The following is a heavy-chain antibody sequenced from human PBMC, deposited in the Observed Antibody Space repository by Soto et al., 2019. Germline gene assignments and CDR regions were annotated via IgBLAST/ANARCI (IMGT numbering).Heavy chain of an antibody. V-gene: IGHV1-18*04. Sequence: QGQLVQSGAEVRRPGASVKVSCKASGDTLKTFDISWVRQAPGQGPEWMAWITTHNGNTNFAQKFRDRVTLTADTYVATAFMELRNLRCDDTGVDFCARFNFTRSGANYYSYMDVWGQGTTVTVSS. CDR2: ITTHNGNT. CDR1: GDTLKTFD. D-gene: IGHD1-26*01. J-gene: IGHJ6*03. CDR3: ARFNFTRSGANYYSYMDV.